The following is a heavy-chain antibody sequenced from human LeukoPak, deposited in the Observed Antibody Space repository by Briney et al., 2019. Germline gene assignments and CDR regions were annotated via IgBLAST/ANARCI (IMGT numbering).Heavy chain of an antibody. CDR1: GGSFSGYY. J-gene: IGHJ4*02. CDR3: ARDQVPRI. CDR2: INHSGST. D-gene: IGHD3-3*02. Sequence: PSETLSLTCAVYGGSFSGYYWSWIRQPPEKGLEWIGEINHSGSTNYNPSLKSRVTISVDTSKNQFSLKLSSVTAADTAVYYCARDQVPRIWGQGTLVTVSS. V-gene: IGHV4-34*01.